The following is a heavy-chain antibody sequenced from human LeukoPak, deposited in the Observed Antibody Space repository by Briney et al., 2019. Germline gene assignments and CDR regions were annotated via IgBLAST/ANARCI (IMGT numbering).Heavy chain of an antibody. D-gene: IGHD6-13*01. Sequence: ASVKVSCKASGYSFADYYMHWVRQAPGQGLEWMGWIKPNSDGTRSAQKFQGRVTMTRHTSISTAYMELSRLRSDDTAVYYCARELYSSSWSDWGQGTLVTVSS. CDR1: GYSFADYY. V-gene: IGHV1-2*02. J-gene: IGHJ4*02. CDR2: IKPNSDGT. CDR3: ARELYSSSWSD.